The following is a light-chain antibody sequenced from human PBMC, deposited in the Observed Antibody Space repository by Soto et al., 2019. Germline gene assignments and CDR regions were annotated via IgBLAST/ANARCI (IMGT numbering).Light chain of an antibody. CDR1: QSVSSSY. Sequence: EIVLTHSPGTLSLSPWERATLSCSASQSVSSSYLAWYQQKPGQAPRLLIYGASSRATGIPDRFSGSGSGTDFTLTISRLEPEDFAVYYCQQYGSSPLTFGGGTKVDIK. CDR3: QQYGSSPLT. J-gene: IGKJ4*01. CDR2: GAS. V-gene: IGKV3-20*01.